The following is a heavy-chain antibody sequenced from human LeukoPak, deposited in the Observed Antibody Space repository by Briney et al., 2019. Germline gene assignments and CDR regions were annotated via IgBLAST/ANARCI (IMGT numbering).Heavy chain of an antibody. CDR2: IRQDGSEK. Sequence: GGSLRLSCAASGFSFSTSWMSWVRQAPGKGLEWVANIRQDGSEKWYADSVKGRFTISRDNAKNSLFLQMSSLQVEDTAVYYCAELGITMIGGVWGKGTTVTISS. CDR1: GFSFSTSW. J-gene: IGHJ6*04. D-gene: IGHD3-10*02. CDR3: AELGITMIGGV. V-gene: IGHV3-7*01.